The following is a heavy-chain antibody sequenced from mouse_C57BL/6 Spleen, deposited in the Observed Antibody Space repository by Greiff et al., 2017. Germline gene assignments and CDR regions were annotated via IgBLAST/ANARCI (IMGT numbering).Heavy chain of an antibody. J-gene: IGHJ1*03. Sequence: QVQLKESGPELVKPGASVKISCKASGYAFSSSWMNWVKQRPGKGLEWIGRIYPGDGDTNYNGKFKGKATLTADKSSSTAYMQLSSLTSEDSAVYFCARCLITTVVADWYFDVWGTGTTVTVSS. CDR3: ARCLITTVVADWYFDV. V-gene: IGHV1-82*01. CDR1: GYAFSSSW. CDR2: IYPGDGDT. D-gene: IGHD1-1*01.